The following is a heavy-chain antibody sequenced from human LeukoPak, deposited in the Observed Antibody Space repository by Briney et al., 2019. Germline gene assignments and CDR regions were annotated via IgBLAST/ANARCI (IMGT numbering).Heavy chain of an antibody. CDR2: MNPNSGNT. Sequence: GASVKVSCKASGYTFTSYDINWVRQATGQGLEWMGWMNPNSGNTGYAQKFQGRVTITRNTSISTAYMELSSLRSEDTAVYYCARGRYSSSWMGWDRFDPWGQGTLVTVSS. CDR1: GYTFTSYD. V-gene: IGHV1-8*03. CDR3: ARGRYSSSWMGWDRFDP. D-gene: IGHD6-13*01. J-gene: IGHJ5*02.